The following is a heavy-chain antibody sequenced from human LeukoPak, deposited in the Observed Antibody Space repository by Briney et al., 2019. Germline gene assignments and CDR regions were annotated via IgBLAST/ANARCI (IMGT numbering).Heavy chain of an antibody. CDR2: INHSGST. V-gene: IGHV4-34*09. CDR1: GGSFSGYY. D-gene: IGHD3-9*01. J-gene: IGHJ5*02. CDR3: ARGGDFDWLPIHNWFDP. Sequence: SETLSLTCAVYGGSFSGYYWSWIRQPPGKGLEWIGEINHSGSTNYNPSLKSRVTISVDTSKNQFSLKLSSVTAADTAVYYCARGGDFDWLPIHNWFDPWGQGTLVTVSS.